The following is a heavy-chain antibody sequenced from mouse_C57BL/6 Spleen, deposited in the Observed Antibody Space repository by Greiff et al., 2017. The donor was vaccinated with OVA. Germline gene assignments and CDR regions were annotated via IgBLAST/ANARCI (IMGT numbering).Heavy chain of an antibody. CDR3: TTIYFDY. Sequence: EVQVVESGAELVRPGASVKLSCTASGFNINDDYMHWVKQRPEQGLEWIGWIDPENGDTEYASKFQGKATITADTSSNTAYLQLSSLTSEDTAVYYSTTIYFDYWGQGTTLTVSS. CDR1: GFNINDDY. J-gene: IGHJ2*01. V-gene: IGHV14-4*01. CDR2: IDPENGDT.